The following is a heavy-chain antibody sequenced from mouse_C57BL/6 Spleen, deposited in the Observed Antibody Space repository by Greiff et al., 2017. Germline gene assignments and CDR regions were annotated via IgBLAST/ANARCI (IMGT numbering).Heavy chain of an antibody. CDR3: ARDGVVAFDY. J-gene: IGHJ2*01. V-gene: IGHV5-16*01. CDR1: GFTFSDYY. D-gene: IGHD1-1*01. Sequence: DVKLVESEGGLVQPGSSMKLSCTASGFTFSDYYMAWVRQVPEKGLEWVANINYDGSSTYYLDSLKSRFIISRDNAKNILYLQMSSLKSEDTATYYCARDGVVAFDYWGQGTTLTVSS. CDR2: INYDGSST.